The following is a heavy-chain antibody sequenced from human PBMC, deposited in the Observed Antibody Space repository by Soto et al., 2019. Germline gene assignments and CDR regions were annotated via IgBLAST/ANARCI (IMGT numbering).Heavy chain of an antibody. V-gene: IGHV1-18*04. Sequence: ASVKVSCKASGYTFTNYGISWVRQAPGQGLEWMGWISVYNGNTNYAQKLQGRVTMTTDTSTSTAYMELRSLRSDDTAVYYCARDSRDRYTWDDEGSCFDAWGQGTLVTVSS. CDR1: GYTFTNYG. CDR2: ISVYNGNT. D-gene: IGHD1-1*01. CDR3: ARDSRDRYTWDDEGSCFDA. J-gene: IGHJ5*02.